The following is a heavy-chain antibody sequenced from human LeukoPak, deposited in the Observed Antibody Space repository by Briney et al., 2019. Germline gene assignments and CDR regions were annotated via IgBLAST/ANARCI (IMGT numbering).Heavy chain of an antibody. CDR1: GGSISSYY. J-gene: IGHJ4*02. CDR2: INHSGST. D-gene: IGHD3-9*01. CDR3: ARGALLRYFDSLPTDYFDY. Sequence: SETLSLTCTVSGGSISSYYWSWIRQPPGKGLEWIGEINHSGSTNYNPSLKSRVTISVDTSKNQFSLKLSSVTAADTAVYYCARGALLRYFDSLPTDYFDYWGQGTLVTVSS. V-gene: IGHV4-34*01.